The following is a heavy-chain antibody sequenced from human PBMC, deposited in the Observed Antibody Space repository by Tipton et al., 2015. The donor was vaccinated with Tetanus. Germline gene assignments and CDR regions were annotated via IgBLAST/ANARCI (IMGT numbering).Heavy chain of an antibody. J-gene: IGHJ4*02. V-gene: IGHV1-18*01. CDR2: INPYNGNT. CDR1: GYTFTSYG. CDR3: ARSRVVATISHFDY. Sequence: QLVQSGAEVKKPGASVKVSCKASGYTFTSYGISWARQAPGQGLEWMGWINPYNGNTNYAQKLQGRVTMTTDTSTSTAHMELRSLRSDDTAVYYCARSRVVATISHFDYWGQGTLVTVSS. D-gene: IGHD5-12*01.